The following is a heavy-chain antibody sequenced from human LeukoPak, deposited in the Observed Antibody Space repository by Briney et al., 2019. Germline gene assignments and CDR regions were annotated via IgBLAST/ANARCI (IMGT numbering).Heavy chain of an antibody. CDR3: ARGFRYCSGGSCYQKGPFDY. Sequence: PSETLSLTCTVSGGSFSSYYWTWIRQPPGKGLEWIGYIHYSGSTNYNPSLKSRVAISVDTSKTHFSLKLTSVTAADTAVYYCARGFRYCSGGSCYQKGPFDYWGQGTLVTVSS. CDR1: GGSFSSYY. V-gene: IGHV4-59*01. CDR2: IHYSGST. D-gene: IGHD2-15*01. J-gene: IGHJ4*02.